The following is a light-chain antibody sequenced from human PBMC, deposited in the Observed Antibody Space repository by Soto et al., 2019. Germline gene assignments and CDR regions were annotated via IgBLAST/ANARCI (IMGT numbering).Light chain of an antibody. CDR1: QSVSSN. J-gene: IGKJ4*01. CDR2: GAS. CDR3: QQYNNWPLT. V-gene: IGKV3-15*01. Sequence: EIVMTQSPATLSVSPGERATLSCRASQSVSSNLAWYQQKAGQAPRLLIYGASTRATGIPVRFSGSGSGTEFTLTISRLTSEDSAIYYCQQYNNWPLTFGGGTKVEIK.